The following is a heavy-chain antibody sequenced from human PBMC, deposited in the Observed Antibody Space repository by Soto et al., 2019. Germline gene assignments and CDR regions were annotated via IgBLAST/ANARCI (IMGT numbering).Heavy chain of an antibody. CDR2: IWYDGNNK. CDR3: ARGLHSLFDY. D-gene: IGHD2-21*01. J-gene: IGHJ4*02. Sequence: LRLSCAASGFTFSNYGMHWVRQAPGKGLEWVAVIWYDGNNKYYADSVKGRFTISRDNSNNTLYVQMTSLRAEDTAVYYCARGLHSLFDYWGQGTLVTVPQ. V-gene: IGHV3-33*01. CDR1: GFTFSNYG.